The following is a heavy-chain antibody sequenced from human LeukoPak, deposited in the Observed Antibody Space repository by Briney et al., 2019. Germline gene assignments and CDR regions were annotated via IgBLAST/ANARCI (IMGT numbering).Heavy chain of an antibody. CDR3: AREGMVATFDY. V-gene: IGHV3-21*01. CDR2: ISSSSSYI. D-gene: IGHD5-12*01. Sequence: PGGSLRLSCAASGFXFSSYSMNWVRQAPGKGLEWVSSISSSSSYIYYADSVKGRFTISRDKAKNSLYLQMNSLRAEDTAIYYCAREGMVATFDYWGQGTLVTVSS. CDR1: GFXFSSYS. J-gene: IGHJ4*02.